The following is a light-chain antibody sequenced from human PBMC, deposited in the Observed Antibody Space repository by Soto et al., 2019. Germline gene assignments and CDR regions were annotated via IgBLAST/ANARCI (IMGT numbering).Light chain of an antibody. V-gene: IGKV3-20*01. CDR3: LQHSSWPRT. Sequence: EIVLTQSPGTLSLSPGERATLSCRASQSVSNDYVAWYQQKPGQAPRLLIYSASSRATGIPDRFSGSGSGTDFTLTISRLEPEDFAVYYCLQHSSWPRTFGRGTKVDIK. CDR1: QSVSNDY. J-gene: IGKJ1*01. CDR2: SAS.